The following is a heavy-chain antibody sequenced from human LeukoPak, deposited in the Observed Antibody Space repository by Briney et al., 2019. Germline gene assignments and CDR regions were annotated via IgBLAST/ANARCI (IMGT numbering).Heavy chain of an antibody. CDR3: ARGGYSGTYYFDY. CDR1: GFTFSTYG. Sequence: PGGSLRLSCAASGFTFSTYGMHWVRQAPGKGLEWVAVEWYDGSNIHYVDSVKGRFTISRDNSESTLYLQMNSLTAEDTAVYYCARGGYSGTYYFDYWGQGTLVTVSS. J-gene: IGHJ4*02. D-gene: IGHD1-26*01. CDR2: EWYDGSNI. V-gene: IGHV3-33*01.